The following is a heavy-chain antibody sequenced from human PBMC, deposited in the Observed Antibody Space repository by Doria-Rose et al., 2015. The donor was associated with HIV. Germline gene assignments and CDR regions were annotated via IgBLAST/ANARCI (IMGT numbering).Heavy chain of an antibody. Sequence: CKASGGTFSSYTISWVRQAPGQGLEWMGRIIPILDIVNYALRFQGRVTITADESTSTAYMEPSSLRSEDTAIYYCASQWERSSFDYWGQGTLVTVSS. V-gene: IGHV1-69*02. CDR1: GGTFSSYT. CDR3: ASQWERSSFDY. CDR2: IIPILDIV. D-gene: IGHD1-26*01. J-gene: IGHJ4*02.